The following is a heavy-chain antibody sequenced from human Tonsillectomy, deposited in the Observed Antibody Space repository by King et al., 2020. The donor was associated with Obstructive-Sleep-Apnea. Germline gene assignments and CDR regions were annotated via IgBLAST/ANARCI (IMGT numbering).Heavy chain of an antibody. CDR2: RNPDSDNT. V-gene: IGHV1-8*01. CDR3: GRRSSLRYNWFDP. Sequence: VQLVESGAEVKKPGASVKVSCKASGCTFTTYDINWVRQATGQGLEWMGWRNPDSDNTGYAQKLQGRVTMTRNTSISTAYMELSNLTSEDTAVSYCGRRSSLRYNWFDPWGQGTLVTVSS. D-gene: IGHD6-13*01. CDR1: GCTFTTYD. J-gene: IGHJ5*02.